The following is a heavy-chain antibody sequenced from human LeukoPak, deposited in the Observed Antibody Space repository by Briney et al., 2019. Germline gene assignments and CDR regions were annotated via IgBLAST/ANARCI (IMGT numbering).Heavy chain of an antibody. CDR3: ARSIAVAGSLY. CDR1: GITFRSSS. CDR2: IRFDGSTK. Sequence: GGSLRLSCVASGITFRSSSMHWVRQAPGKGLEWLAFIRFDGSTKYYADSVKGRFTVSRDNSKSTLYLQMNSLRSEDTAVYYCARSIAVAGSLYWGQGTLVTVSS. J-gene: IGHJ4*02. D-gene: IGHD6-19*01. V-gene: IGHV3-30*02.